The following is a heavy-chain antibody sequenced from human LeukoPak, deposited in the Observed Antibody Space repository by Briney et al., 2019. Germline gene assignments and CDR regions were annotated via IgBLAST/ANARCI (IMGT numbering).Heavy chain of an antibody. CDR2: INWNGDNT. CDR3: ARDILYDSSGYYLDS. V-gene: IGHV3-20*04. J-gene: IGHJ5*01. D-gene: IGHD3-22*01. Sequence: GGSLRLSCAASGFTFDDYGMSWVRQAPGKGLEWVSDINWNGDNTGYAESVKGRFTISRDNAKNSLFLRMNNLRAEDTALYYCARDILYDSSGYYLDSWGQGTLVIVSS. CDR1: GFTFDDYG.